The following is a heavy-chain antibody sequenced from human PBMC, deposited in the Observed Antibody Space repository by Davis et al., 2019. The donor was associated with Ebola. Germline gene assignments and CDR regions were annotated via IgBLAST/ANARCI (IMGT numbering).Heavy chain of an antibody. CDR3: AKDLSHCDGDCYSIGS. V-gene: IGHV3-74*01. CDR2: INSDGSST. J-gene: IGHJ4*02. Sequence: PGGSLRLSCAASGFTFSTYWMHWVRQAPGKGLVWVSRINSDGSSTRYADSVKGRFTISRDNSKNTLYLQMDSLRAEDTAMYYCAKDLSHCDGDCYSIGSWGQGTPVTVSS. D-gene: IGHD2-21*02. CDR1: GFTFSTYW.